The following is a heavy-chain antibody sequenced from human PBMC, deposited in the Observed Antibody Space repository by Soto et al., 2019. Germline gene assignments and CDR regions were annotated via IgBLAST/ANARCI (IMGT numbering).Heavy chain of an antibody. CDR2: ITYSSNYI. CDR1: GFTFSAYS. CDR3: ARSRSGWYSAIDS. D-gene: IGHD6-19*01. J-gene: IGHJ4*02. Sequence: EVQLVESGGGLVKPGGSLKLSCASSGFTFSAYSMNWVRQAPGKGLEWVSSITYSSNYIYYADSVKGRFTISRDNAKNARYLQMNSLRAEDTAVYYCARSRSGWYSAIDSWGQGPLVTVSS. V-gene: IGHV3-21*01.